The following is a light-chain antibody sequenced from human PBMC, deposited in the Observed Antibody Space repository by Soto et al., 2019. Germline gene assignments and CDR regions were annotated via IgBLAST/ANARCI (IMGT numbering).Light chain of an antibody. V-gene: IGLV2-23*01. Sequence: QSVLTQPASVSGSPGQSITISCTGTSSDVGSYNLVSWYQQHPGKAPKLMIYEGSKRPSGVSNRFSGSKSGNTASLTISGFRAENEADYSASPYEGSSPVVFGGGPNLT. CDR3: SPYEGSSPVV. CDR2: EGS. CDR1: SSDVGSYNL. J-gene: IGLJ2*01.